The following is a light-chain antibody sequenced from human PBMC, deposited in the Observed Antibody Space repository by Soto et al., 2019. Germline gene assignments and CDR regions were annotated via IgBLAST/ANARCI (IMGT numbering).Light chain of an antibody. CDR3: SSYISSSTLFYV. CDR1: SSDVGGYNY. Sequence: QSVLTQPASVSGSPGQSITISCTGTSSDVGGYNYVSWYQQHPGKAPKLMIYEVSNRPSGVSNRFSGSKSGNTASLTISGLQAEDEADYYCSSYISSSTLFYVFGTGTKVTVL. CDR2: EVS. V-gene: IGLV2-14*01. J-gene: IGLJ1*01.